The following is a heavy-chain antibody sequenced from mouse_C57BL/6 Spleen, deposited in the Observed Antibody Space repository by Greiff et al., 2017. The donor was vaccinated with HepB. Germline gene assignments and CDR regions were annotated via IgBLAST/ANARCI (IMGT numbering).Heavy chain of an antibody. CDR1: GYSFTGYY. CDR3: ATYYYSNNYYAMDY. CDR2: INPSTGGT. Sequence: EVQLQQSGPELVKPGASVKISCKASGYSFTGYYMNWVKQSPEKSLEWIGEINPSTGGTTYNQKFKAKATLTVDKSSSTAYMQLKSLTSEDSAVYYCATYYYSNNYYAMDYWGQGTSVTVSS. V-gene: IGHV1-42*01. D-gene: IGHD2-5*01. J-gene: IGHJ4*01.